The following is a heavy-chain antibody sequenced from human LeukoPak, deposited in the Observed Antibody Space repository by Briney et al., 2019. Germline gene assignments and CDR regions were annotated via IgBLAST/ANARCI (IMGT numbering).Heavy chain of an antibody. D-gene: IGHD4-17*01. V-gene: IGHV4-59*01. Sequence: SETLSLTCTVSGGSISSYYWSWIRQPPGKGLEWIGYIYYSESTNYNPSLKSRVTISVDTPKNQFSLKLSSVTAADTAVYYCARLLPTVTTPYFDYWGQGTLVTVSS. CDR3: ARLLPTVTTPYFDY. CDR2: IYYSEST. J-gene: IGHJ4*02. CDR1: GGSISSYY.